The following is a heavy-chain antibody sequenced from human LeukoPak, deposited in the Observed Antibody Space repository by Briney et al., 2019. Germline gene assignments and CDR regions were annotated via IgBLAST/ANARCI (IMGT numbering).Heavy chain of an antibody. V-gene: IGHV1-2*02. Sequence: ASVKVSCKASGYTFTGYYMHWVRQAPGQGLEWVGWINPNSGGTNYAQKFQGRVTMTRDTSISTAYMELSRLRSDDTAVYYCAREMATARDAFDIWGQGTMVTVSS. D-gene: IGHD5-24*01. J-gene: IGHJ3*02. CDR2: INPNSGGT. CDR3: AREMATARDAFDI. CDR1: GYTFTGYY.